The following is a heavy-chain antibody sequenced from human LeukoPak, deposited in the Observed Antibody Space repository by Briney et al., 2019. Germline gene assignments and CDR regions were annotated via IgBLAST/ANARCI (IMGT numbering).Heavy chain of an antibody. CDR2: ISRTGTTI. CDR3: AKDRKRITIFGVVRDY. Sequence: GGSLRLSCAASGFTFSSCSMNWVRQAPGKGLEWVSYISRTGTTIYYTDSVKGRFTISRDNSKNTLYLQMNSLRAEDTAVYYCAKDRKRITIFGVVRDYWGQGTLVTVSS. CDR1: GFTFSSCS. D-gene: IGHD3-3*01. V-gene: IGHV3-48*01. J-gene: IGHJ4*02.